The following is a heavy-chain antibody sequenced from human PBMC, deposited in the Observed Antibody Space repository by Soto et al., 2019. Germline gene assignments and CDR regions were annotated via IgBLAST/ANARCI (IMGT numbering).Heavy chain of an antibody. V-gene: IGHV4-39*01. D-gene: IGHD4-4*01. Sequence: SETLSVTCTVSGGSISSSSYYWGWIRQPPGEGLEWIGSIYYSGSTYYNPSLKSRVTISVVTSKNQFYLKLSSVTAADTAVYYCARQLATVTTLNWFDPWGQGTLVTV. CDR3: ARQLATVTTLNWFDP. CDR2: IYYSGST. J-gene: IGHJ5*02. CDR1: GGSISSSSYY.